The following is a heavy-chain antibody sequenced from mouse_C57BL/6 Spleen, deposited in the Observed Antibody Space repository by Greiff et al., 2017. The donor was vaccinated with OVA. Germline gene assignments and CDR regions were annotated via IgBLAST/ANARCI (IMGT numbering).Heavy chain of an antibody. V-gene: IGHV1-82*01. Sequence: VQLVESGPELVKPGASVTISCKASGYAFSSSWMNWVKPRPGKGLEWIGRIYPGDGDTNYNGKFKGKATLTADKSSSTAYMQLSSLTSEDSAVYVCAKDSSGYEYYYAMDYWGQGTSVTVSS. J-gene: IGHJ4*01. D-gene: IGHD3-2*02. CDR1: GYAFSSSW. CDR3: AKDSSGYEYYYAMDY. CDR2: IYPGDGDT.